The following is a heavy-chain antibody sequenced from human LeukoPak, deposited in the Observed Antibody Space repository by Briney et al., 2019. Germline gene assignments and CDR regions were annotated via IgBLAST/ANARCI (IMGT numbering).Heavy chain of an antibody. D-gene: IGHD1-1*01. J-gene: IGHJ5*02. CDR1: GFTFSNHG. CDR3: ARDQGTSTTAPKRKGRFDP. Sequence: GGSLRLSCAASGFTFSNHGMHWVRQAPGRGLEWVALIWYDGSNKEYAESVKGRFTISRDNSKNTLYLQMNSLRDEDTAVYYCARDQGTSTTAPKRKGRFDPWGQGTLVTVSS. V-gene: IGHV3-33*01. CDR2: IWYDGSNK.